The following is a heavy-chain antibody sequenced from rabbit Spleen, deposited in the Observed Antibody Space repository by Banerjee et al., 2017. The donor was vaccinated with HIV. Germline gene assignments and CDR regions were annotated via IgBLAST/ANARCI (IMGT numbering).Heavy chain of an antibody. CDR1: GFSFSSSYY. J-gene: IGHJ4*01. V-gene: IGHV1S40*01. CDR3: ARSGYVGWGGDGDLMGNNL. Sequence: QSLEESGGDLVKPGGTLTLTCTVSGFSFSSSYYMCWVRQAPGKGLEWIGCIYTGNVKTYYASWAKGRFTISKTSSPTVTLRMTSLTVADTATYFCARSGYVGWGGDGDLMGNNLWGPGTLVTVS. CDR2: IYTGNVKT. D-gene: IGHD4-1*01.